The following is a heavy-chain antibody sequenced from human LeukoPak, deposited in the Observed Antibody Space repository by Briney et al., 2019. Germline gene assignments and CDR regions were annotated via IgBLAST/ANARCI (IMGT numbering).Heavy chain of an antibody. Sequence: GGSLRLSCAASGFTFSSYWMSWVRQAPGKGLEWVANIKQDGSEKYYVDSVKGRFTISRDNAKISLYLQMNSLRAEDTAVYYCARGMKDSSRIMIFGVAPTGYWGQGTLVTVSS. D-gene: IGHD3-3*01. J-gene: IGHJ4*02. CDR3: ARGMKDSSRIMIFGVAPTGY. CDR2: IKQDGSEK. CDR1: GFTFSSYW. V-gene: IGHV3-7*04.